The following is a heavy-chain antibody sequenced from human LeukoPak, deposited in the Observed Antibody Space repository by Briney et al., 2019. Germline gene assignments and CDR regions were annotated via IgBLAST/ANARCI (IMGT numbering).Heavy chain of an antibody. CDR3: AKVRSDFWSGYNYFDY. V-gene: IGHV3-23*01. D-gene: IGHD3-3*01. Sequence: PGGSLRLSCAASGFTFSSYAMSWVRQAPGKGLEWVSAISGSGGSTYYADSVKGRFTISRDNSKNTLYLQMNSLRAEDTAVYYCAKVRSDFWSGYNYFDYWGQGTLVTVSS. CDR1: GFTFSSYA. CDR2: ISGSGGST. J-gene: IGHJ4*02.